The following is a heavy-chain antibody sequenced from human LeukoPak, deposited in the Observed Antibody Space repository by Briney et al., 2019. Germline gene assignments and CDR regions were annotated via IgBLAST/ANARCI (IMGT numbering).Heavy chain of an antibody. CDR1: GGSISGGNYY. CDR2: VYTGWRA. CDR3: ARVSTLDGIVLDS. V-gene: IGHV4-61*02. J-gene: IGHJ4*02. D-gene: IGHD2-15*01. Sequence: PSGTLSLTCTVSGGSISGGNYYWSWIRQPAGKGLYWIGRVYTGWRANYNPSLRNRVSMSLDTSKNQFSLTLNSVTAADTAVYYCARVSTLDGIVLDSWGQGILVTVSP.